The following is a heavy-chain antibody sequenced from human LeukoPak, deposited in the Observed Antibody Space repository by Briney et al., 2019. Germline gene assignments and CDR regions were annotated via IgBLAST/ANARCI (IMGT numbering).Heavy chain of an antibody. Sequence: ASVKVSCKSSGYTFTDYFIHWVRQAPGQGLEWMGWINPNSGATKYAQKFQGRVSMTRDTSINTAYMDLSNLRSDDMAIFYCARVKKLMPELEFWGQGTLVTVSS. D-gene: IGHD2-2*01. CDR3: ARVKKLMPELEF. J-gene: IGHJ4*02. CDR2: INPNSGAT. CDR1: GYTFTDYF. V-gene: IGHV1-2*02.